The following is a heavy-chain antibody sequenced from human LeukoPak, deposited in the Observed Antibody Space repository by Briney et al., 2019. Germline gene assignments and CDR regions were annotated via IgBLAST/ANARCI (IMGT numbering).Heavy chain of an antibody. CDR1: GYTFTGYY. CDR3: ARVFLPQDYDFWSGYLYYFDY. V-gene: IGHV1-2*02. D-gene: IGHD3-3*01. CDR2: VNPNSGGT. Sequence: GASVKVSCKASGYTFTGYYMHWARQAPGQGLEWMGWVNPNSGGTNYAQKFQGRVTMTRDTSISTAYMELSRLRSDDTAVYYCARVFLPQDYDFWSGYLYYFDYWGQGTLVTVSS. J-gene: IGHJ4*02.